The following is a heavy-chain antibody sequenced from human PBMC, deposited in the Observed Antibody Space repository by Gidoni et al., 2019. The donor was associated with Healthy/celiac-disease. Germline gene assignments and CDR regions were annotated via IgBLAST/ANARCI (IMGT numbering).Heavy chain of an antibody. CDR1: GGTFSSYA. V-gene: IGHV1-69*01. CDR2: IIPIFGTA. Sequence: QVQLVQSGAEVKKPGSSVKVSCKASGGTFSSYAISWVRQAPGQGLEWMGGIIPIFGTANYAQKFQGRVTITADESTSTAYMELSSLRSEDTAVYYCASVSYSGYDLRDPGWFDPWGQGTLVTVSS. D-gene: IGHD5-12*01. CDR3: ASVSYSGYDLRDPGWFDP. J-gene: IGHJ5*02.